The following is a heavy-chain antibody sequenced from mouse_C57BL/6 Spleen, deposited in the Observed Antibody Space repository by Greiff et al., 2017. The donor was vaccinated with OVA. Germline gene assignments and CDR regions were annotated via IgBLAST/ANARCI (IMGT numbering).Heavy chain of an antibody. J-gene: IGHJ4*01. Sequence: VKLMESGPGLVQPSQSLSITCTVSGFSLTSYGVHWVRQSPGKGLEWLGVIWRGGSTDYNAAFMSRLSITKDNSKSQVFFKMNSLQADDTAIYYCAKTYYSSLYAMDYWGQGTSVTVSS. CDR2: IWRGGST. CDR1: GFSLTSYG. CDR3: AKTYYSSLYAMDY. V-gene: IGHV2-5*01. D-gene: IGHD2-5*01.